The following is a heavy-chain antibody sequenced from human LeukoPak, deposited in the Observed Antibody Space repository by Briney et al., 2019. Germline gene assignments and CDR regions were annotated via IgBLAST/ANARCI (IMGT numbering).Heavy chain of an antibody. Sequence: ASVKVSCKASGYTFTSYAMHWVRQAPGQRLEWMGWINAGNGNTKYSQEFQGRVTITRDTSASTAYMELSSLRSEDMAVYYCARASHDYGDYSHFDYWGQGTLVTVSS. CDR1: GYTFTSYA. CDR2: INAGNGNT. D-gene: IGHD4-17*01. J-gene: IGHJ4*02. CDR3: ARASHDYGDYSHFDY. V-gene: IGHV1-3*03.